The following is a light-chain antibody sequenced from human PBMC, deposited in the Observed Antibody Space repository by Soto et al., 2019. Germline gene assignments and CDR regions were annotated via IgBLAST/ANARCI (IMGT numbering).Light chain of an antibody. Sequence: QSVLTQPPSVSGAPGQRVTISCTGSSSNIGADYDVHWYQQRPGTAPKLLIFGNTNRPSGVPDRFSGSKSGTSASRAITGLQAEDEGDYYCQSYDSTLSARYVFGTGTKLTVL. CDR3: QSYDSTLSARYV. V-gene: IGLV1-40*01. J-gene: IGLJ1*01. CDR1: SSNIGADYD. CDR2: GNT.